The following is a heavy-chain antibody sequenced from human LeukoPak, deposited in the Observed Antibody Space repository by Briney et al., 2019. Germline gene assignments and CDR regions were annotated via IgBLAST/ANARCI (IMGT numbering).Heavy chain of an antibody. D-gene: IGHD3-3*01. V-gene: IGHV4-31*03. CDR1: GGSISSGGYY. CDR2: IYYSGST. Sequence: SQTLSLTCTVSGGSISSGGYYWSWIRQHPGKGLEWIGYIYYSGSTYYNPSLKSRVTISVDTSKNQFSLKLSSVTAADTAVYYCARAGRITIFEGFDPWGQGTLVTVSS. J-gene: IGHJ5*02. CDR3: ARAGRITIFEGFDP.